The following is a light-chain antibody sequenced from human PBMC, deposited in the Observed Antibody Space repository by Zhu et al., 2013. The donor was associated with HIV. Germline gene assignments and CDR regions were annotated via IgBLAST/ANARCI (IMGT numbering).Light chain of an antibody. CDR3: QQYNSYPYT. J-gene: IGKJ2*01. V-gene: IGKV1-16*02. CDR2: AAS. Sequence: DIQMTQSPSSLSASVGDRVTITCRASQGISDHLAWVQQKPGKAPKSLIYAASSLQGGVPSKFSGSGSGTEFTLTISSLQPDDFATYYCQQYNSYPYTFGLGTRVEIK. CDR1: QGISDH.